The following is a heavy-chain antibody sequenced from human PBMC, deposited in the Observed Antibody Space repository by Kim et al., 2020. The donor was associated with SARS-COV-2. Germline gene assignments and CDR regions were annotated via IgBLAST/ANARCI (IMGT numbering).Heavy chain of an antibody. CDR1: GYTFTSYG. J-gene: IGHJ4*02. CDR3: AREEGSADSSSQEDDY. CDR2: ISAYNGNT. Sequence: ASVKVSCKASGYTFTSYGISWVRQAPGQGLEWMGGISAYNGNTNYAQKLQGRVTMTTDTSTSTAYMELSSLRSDDTAVYYCAREEGSADSSSQEDDYWGQGTLVTVSS. D-gene: IGHD6-13*01. V-gene: IGHV1-18*01.